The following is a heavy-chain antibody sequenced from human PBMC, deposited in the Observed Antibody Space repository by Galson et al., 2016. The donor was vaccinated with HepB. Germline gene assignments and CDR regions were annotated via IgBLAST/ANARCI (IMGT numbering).Heavy chain of an antibody. D-gene: IGHD3-3*01. CDR1: GFTFSTYT. J-gene: IGHJ6*04. CDR3: ARGTYYDFWKHGMDV. V-gene: IGHV3-53*01. CDR2: IYSGGST. Sequence: SLRLSCAASGFTFSTYTMNWVRQAPGKGLEWVSVIYSGGSTYYADSVKGRFTISRDNSKNTLYLQMNSLRAEDTAVYYCARGTYYDFWKHGMDVWGKGTTVTVSS.